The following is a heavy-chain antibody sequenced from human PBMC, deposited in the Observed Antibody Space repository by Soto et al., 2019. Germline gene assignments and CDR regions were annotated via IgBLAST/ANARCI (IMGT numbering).Heavy chain of an antibody. Sequence: WQTLSLTCAISGDSGSNNSAAWNWIRQSPSRGLEWLGRTYYRSKWYNDYAVSVKSRITINPDTSKNQFSLQLNSVTPEDTAVYYCAREGYQLLYYYYYMDVWGKGTTVTVSS. CDR3: AREGYQLLYYYYYMDV. CDR2: TYYRSKWYN. CDR1: GDSGSNNSAA. J-gene: IGHJ6*03. D-gene: IGHD2-2*01. V-gene: IGHV6-1*01.